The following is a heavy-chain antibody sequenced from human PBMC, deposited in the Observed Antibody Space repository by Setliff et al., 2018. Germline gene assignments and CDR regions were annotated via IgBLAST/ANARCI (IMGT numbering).Heavy chain of an antibody. CDR2: IYYSGST. D-gene: IGHD6-19*01. Sequence: PSETLSLTCTVSGGSTSSSSYYWGWIRQPPGKGLEWIGSIYYSGSTYYNPSLKSRVTISVDTSKNQFSLKLSSVTAADTAVYYCARSKSSSGWLNWFDPWGQGTLVTVSS. J-gene: IGHJ5*02. CDR3: ARSKSSSGWLNWFDP. V-gene: IGHV4-39*07. CDR1: GGSTSSSSYY.